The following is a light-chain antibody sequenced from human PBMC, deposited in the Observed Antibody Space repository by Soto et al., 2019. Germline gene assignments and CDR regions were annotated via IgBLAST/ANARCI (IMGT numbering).Light chain of an antibody. CDR1: QSVSNNY. J-gene: IGKJ2*01. V-gene: IGKV3-20*01. Sequence: EVVLTQSPGTLSLSPGERATLSCRASQSVSNNYLAWYQQKPGQGPRLLIFGSSDRSTGIPDRFSGSWSGTDFTLTISSLEPEDFAVYYCQQYGSPPPYTFGQGTKLEIK. CDR3: QQYGSPPPYT. CDR2: GSS.